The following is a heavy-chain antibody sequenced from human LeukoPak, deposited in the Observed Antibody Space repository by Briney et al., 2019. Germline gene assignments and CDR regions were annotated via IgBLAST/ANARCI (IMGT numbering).Heavy chain of an antibody. CDR1: GASISSYF. CDR3: ARDLSGAPGVDWFDP. Sequence: SETLSLTCTVSGASISSYFWSWIRQPPGKGLEWIGYIYYSGSSNYNPSLKSRVTMSVDTSTNQFSLKLPSVTAADTAVYYCARDLSGAPGVDWFDPWGQGTLVTVSS. CDR2: IYYSGSS. D-gene: IGHD7-27*01. V-gene: IGHV4-59*01. J-gene: IGHJ5*02.